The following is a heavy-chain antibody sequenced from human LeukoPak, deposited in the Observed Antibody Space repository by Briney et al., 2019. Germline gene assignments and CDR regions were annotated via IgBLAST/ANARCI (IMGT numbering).Heavy chain of an antibody. CDR2: INYSGST. D-gene: IGHD3-10*01. V-gene: IGHV4-39*01. J-gene: IGHJ4*02. CDR1: GFTFSSYA. CDR3: ARTYGLTVFY. Sequence: PGGSLRLSCAASGFTFSSYAMSWVRQPPGKGLEWIGSINYSGSTYYNPSLKSRVTISVDTSKNQFSLKLSSVTAADTAVYYCARTYGLTVFYWGQGTVVTVSS.